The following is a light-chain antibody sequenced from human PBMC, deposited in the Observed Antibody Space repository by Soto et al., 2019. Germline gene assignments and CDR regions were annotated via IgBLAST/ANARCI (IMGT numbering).Light chain of an antibody. J-gene: IGKJ1*01. CDR1: QSVSSN. CDR2: GAS. Sequence: TQSPATLSVSPGERATLSCRASQSVSSNLAWYQQKPGQAPRLLIYGASTRATGIPARFSGSGSGTEFTLTISSLQSEDFAVYYCQQYNNWPWTFGQGTKV. CDR3: QQYNNWPWT. V-gene: IGKV3-15*01.